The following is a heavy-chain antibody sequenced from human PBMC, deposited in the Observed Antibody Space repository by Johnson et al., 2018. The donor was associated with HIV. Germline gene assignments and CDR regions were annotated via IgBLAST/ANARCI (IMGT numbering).Heavy chain of an antibody. D-gene: IGHD5-12*01. V-gene: IGHV3-66*01. CDR1: GFTFSSYA. CDR3: ARGRFPEYIDIASGAFDI. J-gene: IGHJ3*02. CDR2: IYSGGST. Sequence: VLLVESGGGVVQPGGSLRLSCAASGFTFSSYAISWVRQAPGKGLEWVSVIYSGGSTYYADSVKGRFTISRDNVQNSLSLQMNSLRPEDTAVYYCARGRFPEYIDIASGAFDIWCQGTMVTVSS.